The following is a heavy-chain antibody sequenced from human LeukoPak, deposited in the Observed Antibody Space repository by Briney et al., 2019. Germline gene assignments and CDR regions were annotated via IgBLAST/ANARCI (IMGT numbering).Heavy chain of an antibody. Sequence: KPSETLSLTCTVSGVSISSYYWSWIRQPPGQGLGWIGYIYYSASTAYNPCLKSRVTISVDTSKNQFSLKLNSVTAADTAVYYCASTRYYHDSTGYYPVPFFDYWGQGALVTVSS. CDR2: IYYSAST. CDR3: ASTRYYHDSTGYYPVPFFDY. D-gene: IGHD3-22*01. CDR1: GVSISSYY. V-gene: IGHV4-59*01. J-gene: IGHJ4*02.